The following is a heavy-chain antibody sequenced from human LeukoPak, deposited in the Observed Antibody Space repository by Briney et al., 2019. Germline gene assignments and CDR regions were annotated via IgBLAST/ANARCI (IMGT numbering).Heavy chain of an antibody. D-gene: IGHD3-22*01. CDR2: LYYMRGA. CDR3: ARAYYDSSGYYPLTGAFDI. V-gene: IGHV4-59*08. Sequence: PSETLSLTCTVSGGSISGYYWSWSRQPPGKGVEWIGNLYYMRGAWYKSSLKSRVTTSVDTSRNEFSLKLSSVTAADTAVYYCARAYYDSSGYYPLTGAFDIWGQGTMVTVSS. CDR1: GGSISGYY. J-gene: IGHJ3*02.